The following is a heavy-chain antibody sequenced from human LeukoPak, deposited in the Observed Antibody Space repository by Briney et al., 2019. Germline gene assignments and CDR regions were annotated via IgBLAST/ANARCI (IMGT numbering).Heavy chain of an antibody. Sequence: KPSETLSLTCTVSGGSISSYYWSWIRQPPGKGLEWIGYIYYSGTTNYNPSLKSRVTISVDTSKNQFSLKLSSVTAADTAVYYCARGRGRTPFFQDYWGQGTLVTVSS. V-gene: IGHV4-59*12. CDR3: ARGRGRTPFFQDY. CDR1: GGSISSYY. CDR2: IYYSGTT. J-gene: IGHJ4*02. D-gene: IGHD3-16*01.